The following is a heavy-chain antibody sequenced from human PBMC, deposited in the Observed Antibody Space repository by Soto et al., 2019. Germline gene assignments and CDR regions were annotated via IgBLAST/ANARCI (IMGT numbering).Heavy chain of an antibody. J-gene: IGHJ4*02. V-gene: IGHV3-66*01. Sequence: EVQVVESGGDLVQPGGSLRLSCAASAFTVSSNYMTWVRQAPGKGLEWVAVIYTSGNTDYADSVKGRFTISRDNSKNAVSLQMNSLRTEDTAGYYCARGRATAISFVFDYWGQGTLVTVSS. D-gene: IGHD5-18*01. CDR1: AFTVSSNY. CDR2: IYTSGNT. CDR3: ARGRATAISFVFDY.